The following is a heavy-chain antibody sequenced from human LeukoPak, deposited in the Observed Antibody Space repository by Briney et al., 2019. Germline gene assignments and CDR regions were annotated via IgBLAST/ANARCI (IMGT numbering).Heavy chain of an antibody. CDR1: GFTFSSYA. J-gene: IGHJ4*02. V-gene: IGHV3-30*04. CDR3: AKGRGEWEPFDY. CDR2: ISYDGSNK. Sequence: GGSLRLSCAASGFTFSSYAMHWVRQAPGKGLEWVAVISYDGSNKYYADSVKGRFTISRDNSKNTLYLHMNSLRAEDTAVYYCAKGRGEWEPFDYWGQGTLVTVSS. D-gene: IGHD1-26*01.